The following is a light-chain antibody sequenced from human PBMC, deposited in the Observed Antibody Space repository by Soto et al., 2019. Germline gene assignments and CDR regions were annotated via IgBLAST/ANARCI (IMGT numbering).Light chain of an antibody. J-gene: IGKJ2*01. CDR3: MQALQTPT. V-gene: IGKV2-28*01. Sequence: DIVMTQSPLSLPVTPGAPASISCRSSQSLLHSNGYNYLDWYLQKPGQSPQLLIYLGSNRASGVPDRFSGSGSGSDFTMKISRVEGEDVGVYYCMQALQTPTFGQGTKLEIK. CDR1: QSLLHSNGYNY. CDR2: LGS.